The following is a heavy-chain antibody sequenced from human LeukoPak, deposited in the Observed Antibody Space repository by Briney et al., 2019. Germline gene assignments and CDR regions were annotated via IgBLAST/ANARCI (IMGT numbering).Heavy chain of an antibody. J-gene: IGHJ6*02. CDR2: IYYSGST. D-gene: IGHD6-13*01. CDR3: ARHLGPLYDSWSPYYSYGMDV. CDR1: GGSISSSSYY. V-gene: IGHV4-39*01. Sequence: PSVTLSLTCTVSGGSISSSSYYWGWSRQPPGKGLEWIESIYYSGSTYYNPSLESRVTISDDTSKNQFSLKLSSVTAAETAVYYCARHLGPLYDSWSPYYSYGMDVWGQGDTVTVSS.